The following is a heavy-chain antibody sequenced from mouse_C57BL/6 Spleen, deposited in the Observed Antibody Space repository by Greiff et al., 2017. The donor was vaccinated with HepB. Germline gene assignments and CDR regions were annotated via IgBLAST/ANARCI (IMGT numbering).Heavy chain of an antibody. CDR3: ASRSFYYGSSLYAMDY. D-gene: IGHD1-1*01. CDR1: GYTFTSYW. Sequence: VQLQQPGAELVRPGSSVKLSCKASGYTFTSYWMDWVKQRPGQGLEWIGNIYPSDSETHYNQKFKDKATLTVDKSSSTAYMQLSSLTSEDSAVYYCASRSFYYGSSLYAMDYWGQGTSVTVSS. J-gene: IGHJ4*01. V-gene: IGHV1-61*01. CDR2: IYPSDSET.